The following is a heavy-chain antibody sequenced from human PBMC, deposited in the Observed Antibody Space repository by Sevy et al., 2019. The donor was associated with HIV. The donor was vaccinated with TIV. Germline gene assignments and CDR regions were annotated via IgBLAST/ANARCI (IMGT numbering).Heavy chain of an antibody. CDR1: GGSISGTY. CDR3: ARPSYTGSSFWYFDL. CDR2: FYSSGNT. Sequence: SETLSLTCTVSGGSISGTYWTWIRQPAGKGLEWIGTFYSSGNTDYNSSLKSRVTMSVDTSMNQFSRNLSSVTAADTAVYYGARPSYTGSSFWYFDLWGRGTLVTVSS. J-gene: IGHJ2*01. D-gene: IGHD1-26*01. V-gene: IGHV4-4*07.